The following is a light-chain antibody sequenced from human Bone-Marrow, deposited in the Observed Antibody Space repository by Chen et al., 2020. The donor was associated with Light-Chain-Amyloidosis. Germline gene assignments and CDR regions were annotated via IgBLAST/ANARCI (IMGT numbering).Light chain of an antibody. Sequence: QSVLTQPPSASGTPGQRVTISCSGSSSNIGNNTVNWYQQLPGTAPKLLIYSNNQRPSGVPDRFSGSKSGTSASLAISGLQSEDEADYYCAAWDDSLNGRGVFGTGTKVTVL. CDR1: SSNIGNNT. J-gene: IGLJ1*01. CDR3: AAWDDSLNGRGV. CDR2: SNN. V-gene: IGLV1-44*01.